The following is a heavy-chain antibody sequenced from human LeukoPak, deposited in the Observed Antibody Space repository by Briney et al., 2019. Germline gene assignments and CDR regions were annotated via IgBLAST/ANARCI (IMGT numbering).Heavy chain of an antibody. CDR3: AIPTLGFLEWLPTPAPTGYGMDV. CDR2: INHSGNT. CDR1: GGSFSGYY. J-gene: IGHJ6*02. Sequence: SETLSLTCAVYGGSFSGYYWSWIRKPPGKGLEWIGEINHSGNTNYNPSLKSRVTISVDTSKNQFSLKLSSVTAADTAVYYCAIPTLGFLEWLPTPAPTGYGMDVWGQGTTVTVSS. D-gene: IGHD3-3*01. V-gene: IGHV4-34*01.